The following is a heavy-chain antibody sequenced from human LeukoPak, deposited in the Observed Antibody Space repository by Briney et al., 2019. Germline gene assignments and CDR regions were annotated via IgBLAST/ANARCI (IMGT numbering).Heavy chain of an antibody. CDR2: IYYSGST. CDR1: GGSISSGDYY. V-gene: IGHV4-30-4*08. CDR3: AREVITIFGVVTGLDY. J-gene: IGHJ4*02. D-gene: IGHD3-3*01. Sequence: SQTLSFTCTVSGGSISSGDYYWSWIRQPPGKGLEWIGYIYYSGSTYYNPSLKSRVTISVDTSKNQFSLKLSSVTAADTAVYYCAREVITIFGVVTGLDYWGQGTLVTVSS.